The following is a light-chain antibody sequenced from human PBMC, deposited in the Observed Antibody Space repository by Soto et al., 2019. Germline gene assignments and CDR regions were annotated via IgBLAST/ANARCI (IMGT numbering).Light chain of an antibody. CDR3: SSYTSSSTRV. CDR1: SSDVGGYNY. V-gene: IGLV2-14*01. Sequence: QSVLTQPASVSGSPGQSITISCTGTSSDVGGYNYVSWYQQHPGKAPKVMIFDVGNRPSGVSNRFSGSKSGNTASLTISGLQAEDEADYSCSSYTSSSTRVFGTGTKLTVL. CDR2: DVG. J-gene: IGLJ1*01.